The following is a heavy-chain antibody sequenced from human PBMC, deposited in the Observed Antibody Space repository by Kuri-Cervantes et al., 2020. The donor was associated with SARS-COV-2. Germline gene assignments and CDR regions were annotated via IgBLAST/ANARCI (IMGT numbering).Heavy chain of an antibody. Sequence: SETLSLTCTVSGGSISSYYWGWIRQPAGKGLEWIGRIYTSGSTNYNPSLKSRVTMSVDTSKNQFSLKLSSVTAADTAVYYCARDADSSGSLDYWGQGTLVTVSS. CDR3: ARDADSSGSLDY. D-gene: IGHD3-22*01. J-gene: IGHJ4*02. CDR2: IYTSGST. V-gene: IGHV4-4*07. CDR1: GGSISSYY.